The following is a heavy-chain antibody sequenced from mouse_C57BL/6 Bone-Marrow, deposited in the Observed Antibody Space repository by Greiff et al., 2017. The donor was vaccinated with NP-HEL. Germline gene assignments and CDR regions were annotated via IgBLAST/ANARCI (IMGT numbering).Heavy chain of an antibody. J-gene: IGHJ3*01. V-gene: IGHV5-9-1*02. Sequence: EVKLMESGEGLVKPGGSLKLSCAASGFTFSSYAMSWVRQTPEKRLEWVAYISSGGDYIYYADTVKGRFTISRDNARNNLYLQMSSLKSEDTALYYCTIANWARCAHWGQETLGTVSA. CDR3: TIANWARCAH. CDR1: GFTFSSYA. CDR2: ISSGGDYI. D-gene: IGHD4-1*01.